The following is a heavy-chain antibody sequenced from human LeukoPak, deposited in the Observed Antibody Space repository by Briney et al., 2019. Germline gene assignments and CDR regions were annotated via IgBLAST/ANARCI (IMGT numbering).Heavy chain of an antibody. Sequence: SETLSLTCTVSGGSISSYYWSWVRQPPGKGLEWIGYIYYSGSTNYNPSLKSRVTRSVDTSKNQFSMKLSAVTAADTAVYYCARFYDFWSGYFASYYYYGMDVRGQGTTVTVSS. CDR1: GGSISSYY. J-gene: IGHJ6*02. V-gene: IGHV4-59*08. D-gene: IGHD3-3*01. CDR3: ARFYDFWSGYFASYYYYGMDV. CDR2: IYYSGST.